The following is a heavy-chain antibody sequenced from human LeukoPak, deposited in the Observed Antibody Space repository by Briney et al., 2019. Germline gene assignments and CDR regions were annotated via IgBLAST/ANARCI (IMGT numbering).Heavy chain of an antibody. D-gene: IGHD3-10*01. Sequence: SPTLSLTCTVSGGSISSSSYYWGWIRPPPGKGLEWFGSIYYSGSTYYNPSLKSRVTISVDTSKNQFSLKLSSVTAADTAVYYCARVTMVRGVIRYFDYWGQGTLVTVSS. V-gene: IGHV4-39*01. CDR1: GGSISSSSYY. J-gene: IGHJ4*02. CDR3: ARVTMVRGVIRYFDY. CDR2: IYYSGST.